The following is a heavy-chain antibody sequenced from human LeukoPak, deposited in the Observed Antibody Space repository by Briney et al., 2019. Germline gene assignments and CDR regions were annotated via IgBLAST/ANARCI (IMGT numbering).Heavy chain of an antibody. D-gene: IGHD3-10*01. CDR3: ARGRGSGSYNSIHY. Sequence: GSLRLSCTASGFAFDEHGMSWVRQVPGKGLEWVSGINWSGGSTGYADPLRGRFTISRDNAKNSLYLQMNSLRVEDTASYYCARGRGSGSYNSIHYWGQGTLVTVSS. CDR1: GFAFDEHG. V-gene: IGHV3-20*04. J-gene: IGHJ4*02. CDR2: INWSGGST.